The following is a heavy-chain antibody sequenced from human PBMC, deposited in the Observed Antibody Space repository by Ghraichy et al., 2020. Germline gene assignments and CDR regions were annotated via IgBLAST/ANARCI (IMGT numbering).Heavy chain of an antibody. Sequence: GGSLRLSCAASGFTFSSYGMHWVRQAPGKGLEWVAVIWYDGSNKYYADSVKGRFTISRDNSKNTLYLQMNSLRAEDTAVYYCARGEDSGWYYFDYWGQGTLVTVSS. CDR2: IWYDGSNK. CDR1: GFTFSSYG. V-gene: IGHV3-33*01. D-gene: IGHD6-19*01. CDR3: ARGEDSGWYYFDY. J-gene: IGHJ4*02.